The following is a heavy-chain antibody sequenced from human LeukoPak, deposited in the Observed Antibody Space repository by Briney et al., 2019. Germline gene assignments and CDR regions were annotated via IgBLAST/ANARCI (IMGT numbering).Heavy chain of an antibody. CDR1: GGTFSGYA. J-gene: IGHJ6*02. D-gene: IGHD1-14*01. CDR2: IIPIFGTA. Sequence: SVKVSCKASGGTFSGYAISWVRQAPGQGLEWMGGIIPIFGTANYAQKFQGRVTITADESTSTAYMELSSLRSEDTAVYYCASSGTEGFDLTRTDYYYYGMDVWGQGTTVTVSS. V-gene: IGHV1-69*13. CDR3: ASSGTEGFDLTRTDYYYYGMDV.